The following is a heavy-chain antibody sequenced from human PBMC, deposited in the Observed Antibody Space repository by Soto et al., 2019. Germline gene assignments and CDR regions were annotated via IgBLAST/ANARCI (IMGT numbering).Heavy chain of an antibody. CDR3: AKDFTPDSRWDIAY. CDR2: IYGNGRST. CDR1: GFTFSIYT. Sequence: EVQLLESGGGLVQPAGSLRLSCAASGFTFSIYTMSWFRQAPGKGLEWGSSIYGNGRSTFYSASVKGRFTISRANSGNTVYLQMSSLRAEDTAIYYCAKDFTPDSRWDIAYRGQGSLVTVS. D-gene: IGHD1-26*01. V-gene: IGHV3-23*01. J-gene: IGHJ4*02.